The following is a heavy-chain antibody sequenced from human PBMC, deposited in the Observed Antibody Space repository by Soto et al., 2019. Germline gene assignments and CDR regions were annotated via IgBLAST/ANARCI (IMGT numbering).Heavy chain of an antibody. CDR3: ASVTFVGVVLAX. CDR2: IYFNGNT. J-gene: IGHJ5*02. V-gene: IGHV4-59*01. CDR1: ADSFSKYY. D-gene: IGHD3-16*01. Sequence: PSETLSLTCSVSADSFSKYYWTWIRQPPGEELEWIVYIYFNGNTNYNPSLKGRVNISIDTSKKQFSLNLSSVTAADTAVYYCASVTFVGVVLAXWGQGTLVTVSX.